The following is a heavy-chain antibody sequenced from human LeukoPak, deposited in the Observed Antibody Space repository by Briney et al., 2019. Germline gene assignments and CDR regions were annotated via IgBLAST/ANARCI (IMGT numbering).Heavy chain of an antibody. V-gene: IGHV4-59*01. D-gene: IGHD3-9*01. CDR1: GGSISSYY. Sequence: SETLSLTCTVSGGSISSYYWSWIRQPPGKGLEWIGYIYYSGSTNYNPSLKSRVTISVDTSKNQFSLKLSSVTAADTAVYYCASSPQYYDILTGYAGDMFFDYWGQGTLVTVSS. CDR3: ASSPQYYDILTGYAGDMFFDY. CDR2: IYYSGST. J-gene: IGHJ4*02.